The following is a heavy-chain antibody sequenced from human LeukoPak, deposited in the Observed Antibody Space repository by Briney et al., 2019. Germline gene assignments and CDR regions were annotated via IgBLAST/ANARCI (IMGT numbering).Heavy chain of an antibody. CDR1: GGSISSYY. J-gene: IGHJ6*02. Sequence: SETLSLTCTVSGGSISSYYWSWIRQPPGKGLEWIGYIYYSGSTNYNPSLESRVTISVDTSKNQFSLKLSSVTAADTAVYYCARFRDYCSSTSCYLDYYYYYGMDVWGQGTTVTVSS. D-gene: IGHD2-2*01. CDR3: ARFRDYCSSTSCYLDYYYYYGMDV. V-gene: IGHV4-59*01. CDR2: IYYSGST.